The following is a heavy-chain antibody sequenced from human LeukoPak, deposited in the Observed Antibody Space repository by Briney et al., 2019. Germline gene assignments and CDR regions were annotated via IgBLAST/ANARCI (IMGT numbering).Heavy chain of an antibody. Sequence: SVKVSCKASGGTFSTYAISWVRQAPGQGLEWEGRIVPILGTANYAQNFQGRVTITADRSTTTAYMELSSLRSEDTAVYYCARVPQGSSWPYYFDYWGQGTLVTVSS. CDR1: GGTFSTYA. CDR2: IVPILGTA. V-gene: IGHV1-69*04. D-gene: IGHD6-13*01. J-gene: IGHJ4*02. CDR3: ARVPQGSSWPYYFDY.